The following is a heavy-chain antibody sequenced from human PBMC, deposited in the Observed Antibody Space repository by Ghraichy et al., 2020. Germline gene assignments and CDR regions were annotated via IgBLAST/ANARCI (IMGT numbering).Heavy chain of an antibody. J-gene: IGHJ3*02. V-gene: IGHV3-9*01. CDR1: GFTFDDYA. CDR3: AKGTYYYDSSGYWANAFDI. D-gene: IGHD3-22*01. CDR2: ISWNSGSI. Sequence: GGSLRLSCAASGFTFDDYAMHWVRQAPGKGLEWVSGISWNSGSIGYADSVKGRFTISRDNAKNSLYLQMNSLRAEDTALYYCAKGTYYYDSSGYWANAFDIWGQGTMVTVSS.